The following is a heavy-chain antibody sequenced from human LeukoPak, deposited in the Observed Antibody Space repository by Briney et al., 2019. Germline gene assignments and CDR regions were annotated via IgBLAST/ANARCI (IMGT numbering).Heavy chain of an antibody. CDR3: ASGYSYGPDAFDI. CDR1: GGPISSYY. CDR2: IYYSGST. D-gene: IGHD5-18*01. V-gene: IGHV4-59*08. J-gene: IGHJ3*02. Sequence: SETLSLTCTVSGGPISSYYWSWIRQPPGKGLEWIGYIYYSGSTNYNPSLKSRVTISVDTSKNQFSLKLSSVTAADTAVYYCASGYSYGPDAFDIWGQGTMVTVSS.